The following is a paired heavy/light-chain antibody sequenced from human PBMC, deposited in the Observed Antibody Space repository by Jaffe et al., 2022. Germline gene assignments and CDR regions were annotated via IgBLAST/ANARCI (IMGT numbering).Heavy chain of an antibody. V-gene: IGHV3-23*01. CDR3: AKGGRGWNYYFDY. CDR2: ITGSGDNT. J-gene: IGHJ4*02. Sequence: EVQLLESGGGLVQPGGSLRLSCAAAGFTFSSYAMTWVRQAPGKGLEWVSAITGSGDNTYYADSVKGRFTISRDNSKNTLYLQMNSLRVEDTAVYYCAKGGRGWNYYFDYWGQGTLVTVSS. CDR1: GFTFSSYA. D-gene: IGHD1-1*01.
Light chain of an antibody. CDR3: QQYYGSPPT. CDR1: QTVLYSSNNKNY. J-gene: IGKJ1*01. CDR2: WAS. V-gene: IGKV4-1*01. Sequence: DIVMTQSPDSLAVSLGERATINCKSSQTVLYSSNNKNYLAWYQQKPGQPPKLLIYWASTRESGVPDRFSGSGSGTDFTLTISSLQAEDVAVYYCQQYYGSPPTFGQGTKVEIK.